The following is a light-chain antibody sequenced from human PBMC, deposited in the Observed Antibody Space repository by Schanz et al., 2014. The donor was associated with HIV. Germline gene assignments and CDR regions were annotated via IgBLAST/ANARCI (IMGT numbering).Light chain of an antibody. CDR2: SDN. V-gene: IGLV1-44*01. CDR1: RSDIGSNP. CDR3: SSYAATSNVL. J-gene: IGLJ3*02. Sequence: QSVLTQPHSVSGTPGQTVTISCSGSRSDIGSNPVNWYQQLPRAAPKLIVYSDNQRPSGVPDRFSGSRSGASASLAISGLQSEDEADYYCSSYAATSNVLFGGGTKLTVL.